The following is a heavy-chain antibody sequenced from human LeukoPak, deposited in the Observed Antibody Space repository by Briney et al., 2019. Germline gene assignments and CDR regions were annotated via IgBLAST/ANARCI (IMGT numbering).Heavy chain of an antibody. CDR3: ARHGSSSWGDLDY. CDR1: GXSISSGSHY. D-gene: IGHD6-13*01. Sequence: SETLSLTCVVSGXSISSGSHYWSWIRQPPGKGLEWIGYIYHSGSTSYCPSLKSRVTISVDTSKNQFSLKLSSVTAADTAVYYCARHGSSSWGDLDYWGQGTLVTVSS. J-gene: IGHJ4*02. V-gene: IGHV4-30-2*03. CDR2: IYHSGST.